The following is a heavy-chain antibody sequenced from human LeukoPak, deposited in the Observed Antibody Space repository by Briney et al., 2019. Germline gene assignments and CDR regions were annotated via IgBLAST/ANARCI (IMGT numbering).Heavy chain of an antibody. CDR3: ARGLAGTGGDAFDI. D-gene: IGHD6-19*01. CDR1: GGTFSSYA. J-gene: IGHJ3*02. V-gene: IGHV1-69*13. CDR2: IIPIFGTA. Sequence: SAKVSFKASGGTFSSYAISWVRQAPGQGLEWMGGIIPIFGTANYAQKFQGRVTITADESTSTAYMELSSLRSEDTAVYYCARGLAGTGGDAFDIWGQGTMVTVSS.